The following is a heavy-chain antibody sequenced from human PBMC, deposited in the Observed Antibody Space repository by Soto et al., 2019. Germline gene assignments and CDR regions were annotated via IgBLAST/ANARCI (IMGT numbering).Heavy chain of an antibody. V-gene: IGHV1-69*12. CDR1: GGTFSSYD. Sequence: QVQLVQSGAEVRQPASSVKVSCKTSGGTFSSYDISWLRQAPGQGLEWMGGIVPIVDTSTYAQKFQGRGTITADESTSTAYMELSSLRSDDTDIYYCVRVVAIPGYPDNWGQGTLVTVSS. CDR2: IVPIVDTS. CDR3: VRVVAIPGYPDN. J-gene: IGHJ4*02. D-gene: IGHD5-12*01.